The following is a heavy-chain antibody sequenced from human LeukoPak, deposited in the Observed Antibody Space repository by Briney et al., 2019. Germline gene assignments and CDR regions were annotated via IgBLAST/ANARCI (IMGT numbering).Heavy chain of an antibody. V-gene: IGHV4-39*07. CDR3: ARDGGITMVRGVILADYFVWFDP. J-gene: IGHJ5*02. Sequence: SETLSLTCSVSGGSISSSGYYWGWIRQPPGNGLEWIGSIYYSGSSYYNPSLKSRVTMSVDTSKNQFSLKLSSVTAADTAVYYCARDGGITMVRGVILADYFVWFDPWGQGTLVTVSS. D-gene: IGHD3-10*01. CDR2: IYYSGSS. CDR1: GGSISSSGYY.